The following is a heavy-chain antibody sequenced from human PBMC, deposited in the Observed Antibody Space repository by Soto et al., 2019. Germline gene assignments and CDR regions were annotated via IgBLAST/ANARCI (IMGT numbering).Heavy chain of an antibody. D-gene: IGHD3-22*01. CDR3: WKSPVYDSRGYYSNVDY. V-gene: IGHV3-23*01. J-gene: IGHJ4*02. Sequence: EVQLLESGGGLVQPGGSLRLSCAASGFTFSIYAMSWVRQAPGKGLEWVSAISTSGGSTYYTDSVKGRFTISRDNSKNTLYLLMNSLRAENTAVYYCWKSPVYDSRGYYSNVDYRVQGTLVTVSS. CDR2: ISTSGGST. CDR1: GFTFSIYA.